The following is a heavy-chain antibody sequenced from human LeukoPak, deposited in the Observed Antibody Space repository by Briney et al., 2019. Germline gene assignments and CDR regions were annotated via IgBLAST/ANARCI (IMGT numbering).Heavy chain of an antibody. V-gene: IGHV4-4*09. CDR3: ARQGDSGSYFHY. Sequence: SETLSLTCTVSGGSISSYYWSWIRQPPGKGLEWIGYIYTSGSTNCNPSLKSRVTISVDTSKNQFSLKLSSVTAADTAVYYCARQGDSGSYFHYWGQGTLVTVSS. J-gene: IGHJ4*02. CDR2: IYTSGST. D-gene: IGHD1-26*01. CDR1: GGSISSYY.